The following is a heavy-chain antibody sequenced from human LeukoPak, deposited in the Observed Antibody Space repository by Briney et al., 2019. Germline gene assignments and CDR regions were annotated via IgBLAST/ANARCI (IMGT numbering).Heavy chain of an antibody. V-gene: IGHV3-30*18. CDR2: ISYDGSNK. Sequence: PGGSLRLSCAASGFTLSSYGMHWVSQAPGKGLEWVAVISYDGSNKYYADSVKGRFTISRDNSKNTLYLQMNSLRAEDTAVYYCAKDWFHQGLRGSAKRAWFDPWGQGTLVTVSS. CDR1: GFTLSSYG. D-gene: IGHD4-17*01. CDR3: AKDWFHQGLRGSAKRAWFDP. J-gene: IGHJ5*02.